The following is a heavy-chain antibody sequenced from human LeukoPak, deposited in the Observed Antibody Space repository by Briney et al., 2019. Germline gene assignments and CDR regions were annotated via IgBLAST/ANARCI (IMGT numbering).Heavy chain of an antibody. Sequence: EASVTVSFTASGGTFSSYAISWVRQAPGQGLEWMGGIIPIFGTANYAQKFQGRVTITADESTSTAYMELSSLRSEDTAVYYCATWTMVRGVIITALFDYWGQGTLVTVSS. V-gene: IGHV1-69*13. CDR3: ATWTMVRGVIITALFDY. CDR2: IIPIFGTA. D-gene: IGHD3-10*01. CDR1: GGTFSSYA. J-gene: IGHJ4*02.